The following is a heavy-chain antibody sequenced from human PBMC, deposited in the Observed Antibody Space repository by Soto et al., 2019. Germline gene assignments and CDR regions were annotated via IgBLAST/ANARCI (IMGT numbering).Heavy chain of an antibody. Sequence: LSLTCTVSGGSISSGGYYWSWIRQHPGKGLEWIGYIYYSGSTYYNPSLKSRVTISVDTSKNQFSLKLSSVTAADTAVYYCARSFGVVPGYMDVWGKGTTVTVSS. CDR3: ARSFGVVPGYMDV. J-gene: IGHJ6*03. CDR1: GGSISSGGYY. V-gene: IGHV4-31*03. D-gene: IGHD3-3*01. CDR2: IYYSGST.